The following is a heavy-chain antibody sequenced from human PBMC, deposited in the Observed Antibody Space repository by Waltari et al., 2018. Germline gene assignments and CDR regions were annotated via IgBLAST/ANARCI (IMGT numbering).Heavy chain of an antibody. V-gene: IGHV1-3*01. D-gene: IGHD4-17*01. J-gene: IGHJ4*02. Sequence: VQLVQSGAEVKKPGASVKVSCKASGYTFTSYAMHWLRQAPGQRLEWMGWINAGNGNTKYSQKFQGRVTITRDTSASTAYMELSSLRSEDTAVYYCAREDWGDYVQHPFDYWGQGTLVTVSS. CDR3: AREDWGDYVQHPFDY. CDR2: INAGNGNT. CDR1: GYTFTSYA.